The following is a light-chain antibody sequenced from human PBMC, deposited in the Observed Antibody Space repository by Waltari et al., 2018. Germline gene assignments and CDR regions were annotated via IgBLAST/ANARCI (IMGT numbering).Light chain of an antibody. CDR1: SSADVGDNY. CDR2: EVT. CDR3: SAYVGSEVV. V-gene: IGLV2-8*01. Sequence: QSALTQPPSASGSPGQSVTISCTGTSSADVGDNYVSWYQQHPGKAPKLLIVEVTKRPSGVPDRFSGSKSGDMASLTVSGLQADDEADYFCSAYVGSEVVFGEGTKLTVL. J-gene: IGLJ3*02.